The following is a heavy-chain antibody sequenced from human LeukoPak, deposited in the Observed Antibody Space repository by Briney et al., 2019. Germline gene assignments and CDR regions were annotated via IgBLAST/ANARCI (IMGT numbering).Heavy chain of an antibody. Sequence: ASVKVSCKASGYTFTSYYMHWVRQAPGQGLEWMGIINPSGGSTSYAQKFQGRVTMTRDTSTSTVYMELSSLRSEDTAVYYCATTVTTFGYFDYWGQGTLVTVSS. V-gene: IGHV1-46*01. D-gene: IGHD4-17*01. CDR2: INPSGGST. CDR1: GYTFTSYY. J-gene: IGHJ4*02. CDR3: ATTVTTFGYFDY.